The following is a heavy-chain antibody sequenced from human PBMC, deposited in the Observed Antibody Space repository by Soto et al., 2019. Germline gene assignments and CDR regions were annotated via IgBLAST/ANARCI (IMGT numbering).Heavy chain of an antibody. J-gene: IGHJ4*02. V-gene: IGHV4-59*01. CDR3: ARWLQFHYYSDY. CDR1: GGSISSYY. CDR2: IYYSGST. D-gene: IGHD5-12*01. Sequence: PSETLSLTCTVSGGSISSYYWSWIRQPPGKGLEWIGYIYYSGSTNYNPSLKSRVTISVDTSKNQFSLKLSSVTAADTAVYYCARWLQFHYYSDYWGQGTLVTVSS.